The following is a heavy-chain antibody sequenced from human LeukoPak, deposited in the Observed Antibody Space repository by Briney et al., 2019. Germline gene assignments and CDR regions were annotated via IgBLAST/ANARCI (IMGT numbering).Heavy chain of an antibody. V-gene: IGHV5-51*01. D-gene: IGHD6-13*01. CDR3: VRISSTWYGDY. J-gene: IGHJ4*02. CDR2: IYPGDSDT. CDR1: AYTFASYL. Sequence: GESLKISSKGSAYTFASYLIGWVRQMPRQGLEWMGIIYPGDSDTRYSPSFQGQVTISADKSISTAYLQWSSLKASDTAMYYCVRISSTWYGDYWGQGTLVTVSS.